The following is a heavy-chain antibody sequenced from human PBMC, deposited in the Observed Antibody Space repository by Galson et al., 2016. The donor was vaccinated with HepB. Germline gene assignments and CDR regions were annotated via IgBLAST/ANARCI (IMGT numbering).Heavy chain of an antibody. Sequence: SLRLSCAASGFTLNSYWMSWVRQAPGKGLEWISYISTSSETISYADSVKGRFTISRDNARNSVSLLMNSLRVEDTAVYYCAKAGVYNWNDVDLEYWGQGTTVTVSS. CDR1: GFTLNSYW. D-gene: IGHD1-1*01. CDR2: ISTSSETI. J-gene: IGHJ6*02. CDR3: AKAGVYNWNDVDLEY. V-gene: IGHV3-48*04.